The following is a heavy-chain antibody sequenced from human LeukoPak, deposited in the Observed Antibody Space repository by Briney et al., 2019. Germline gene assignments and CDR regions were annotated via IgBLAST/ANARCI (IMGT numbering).Heavy chain of an antibody. J-gene: IGHJ6*02. V-gene: IGHV3-23*01. CDR2: ISGSGGIT. Sequence: GGSLRLSCAASGFTFSSYATSWVRQAPGKGLEWVSSISGSGGITYYADSVKGRFTFSRDNSKNTLYLQMNSLRAEDTAVYYCAKGVAAGGSYYHYYGMDVWGQGTTVTVSS. D-gene: IGHD1-26*01. CDR1: GFTFSSYA. CDR3: AKGVAAGGSYYHYYGMDV.